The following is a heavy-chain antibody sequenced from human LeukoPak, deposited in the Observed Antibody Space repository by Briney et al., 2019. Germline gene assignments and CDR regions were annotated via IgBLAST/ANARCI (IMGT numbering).Heavy chain of an antibody. V-gene: IGHV3-48*03. CDR3: ARNLLRWQLPQYYFDY. Sequence: GGSLRLSCAASGFTFSSYEMNWVRQAPGKGLAWVLYISSSGSTIYYADSVKGRFTISRDNAKNSLYLQMNSLRAEDTAVYYCARNLLRWQLPQYYFDYWGQGTLVTVSS. D-gene: IGHD1-26*01. CDR1: GFTFSSYE. J-gene: IGHJ4*02. CDR2: ISSSGSTI.